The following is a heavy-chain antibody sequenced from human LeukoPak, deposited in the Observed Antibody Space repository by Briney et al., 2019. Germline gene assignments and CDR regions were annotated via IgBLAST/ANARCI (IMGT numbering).Heavy chain of an antibody. J-gene: IGHJ4*02. CDR3: VRWHGVADNWEDYFDY. Sequence: GESLKISCKGSGYSFNTYWIGWVRQMPGKGLEWMGIIYPDTRYSPSFQGHVTISADKSISTAYLQWNSLQASDTAIYYCVRWHGVADNWEDYFDYWGQGTLVTVSS. D-gene: IGHD3-3*01. V-gene: IGHV5-51*01. CDR2: IYPDT. CDR1: GYSFNTYW.